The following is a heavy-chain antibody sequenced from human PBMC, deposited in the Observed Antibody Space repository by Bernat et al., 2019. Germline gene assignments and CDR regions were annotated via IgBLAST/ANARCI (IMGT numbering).Heavy chain of an antibody. CDR3: ARDGGTTDEGDFDY. D-gene: IGHD1-1*01. CDR2: IKSKTEGGTT. J-gene: IGHJ4*02. Sequence: EVQLVESGGGLVKPGGSLRLSCAAFGFTFNNAWMSWVRQAPGKGLEWVGRIKSKTEGGTTDYAAPVKGRFTISRDNSKNTLYLQMNSLRAEDTAVYYCARDGGTTDEGDFDYWGQGTLVTVSS. CDR1: GFTFNNAW. V-gene: IGHV3-15*01.